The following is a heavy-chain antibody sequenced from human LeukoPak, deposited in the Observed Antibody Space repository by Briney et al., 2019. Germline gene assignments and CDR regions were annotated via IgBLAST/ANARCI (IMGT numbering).Heavy chain of an antibody. V-gene: IGHV3-21*01. J-gene: IGHJ4*02. CDR3: AKVLDYYDSSGSIDY. Sequence: GGSLRLSCAASGFTFSSYSMNWVRQAPGKGLEWVSSISSSSSYIYYADSVKGRFTISRDNSKNTLYLQMNSLRAEDTAVYYCAKVLDYYDSSGSIDYWGQGTLVTVSS. CDR2: ISSSSSYI. D-gene: IGHD3-22*01. CDR1: GFTFSSYS.